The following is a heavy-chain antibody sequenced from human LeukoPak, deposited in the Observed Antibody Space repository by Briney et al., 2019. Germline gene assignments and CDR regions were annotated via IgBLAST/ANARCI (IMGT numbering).Heavy chain of an antibody. CDR1: GFTFDDYA. CDR2: ISSSSSYI. CDR3: ARMRVGVDNSSSWFRVVDY. J-gene: IGHJ4*02. Sequence: PGGSLRLSCAASGFTFDDYAMHWVRQAPGKGLEWVSSISSSSSYIYYADSVKGRFTISRDNAKNSLYLQMNSLRAEDTAVYYCARMRVGVDNSSSWFRVVDYWGQGTLVTVSS. V-gene: IGHV3-21*01. D-gene: IGHD6-13*01.